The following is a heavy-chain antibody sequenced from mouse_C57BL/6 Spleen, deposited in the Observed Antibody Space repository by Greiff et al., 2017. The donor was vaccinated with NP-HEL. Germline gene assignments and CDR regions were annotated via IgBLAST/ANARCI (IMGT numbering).Heavy chain of an antibody. J-gene: IGHJ3*01. D-gene: IGHD1-1*01. CDR1: GYTFTSYW. CDR3: ARTGSSYVWFAY. V-gene: IGHV1-52*01. Sequence: QVQLKQPGAELVRPGSSVKLSCKASGYTFTSYWMHWVKQRPIQGLEWIGNIDPSDSETHYNQQFKDKATLTVDKSSSTAYMQLSSLTSEDSAVYYCARTGSSYVWFAYWGQGTLVTVSA. CDR2: IDPSDSET.